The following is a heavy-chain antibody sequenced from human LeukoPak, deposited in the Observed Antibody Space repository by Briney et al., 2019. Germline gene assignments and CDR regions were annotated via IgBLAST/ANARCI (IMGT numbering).Heavy chain of an antibody. CDR1: AYTFTGYY. CDR2: IDPNNGDT. V-gene: IGHV1-2*02. Sequence: ASVKVSCKASAYTFTGYYLHWVRQAPGQGPEWMGWIDPNNGDTEHAQKFQGRVTMTRVRSISTSYMELSRLTSDDTAVYYCARRSRNGLDAFDIWGQGTMVTVSS. J-gene: IGHJ3*02. D-gene: IGHD2-8*01. CDR3: ARRSRNGLDAFDI.